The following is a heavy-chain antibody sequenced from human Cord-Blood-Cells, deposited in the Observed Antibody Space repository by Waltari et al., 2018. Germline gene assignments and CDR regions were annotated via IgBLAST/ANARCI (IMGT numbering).Heavy chain of an antibody. J-gene: IGHJ4*02. CDR2: IKQDGSEK. D-gene: IGHD2-2*01. Sequence: EVQLVESGGGLVQPGGSLRLSCAASGFTFSSYWMSWVRQAPGKGLGWVANIKQDGSEKYYVDSVKGRFTISRDNAKNSLYLQMNSLRAEDTAVYYCAREGCSSTSCYRYFDYWGQGTLVTVSS. CDR3: AREGCSSTSCYRYFDY. CDR1: GFTFSSYW. V-gene: IGHV3-7*01.